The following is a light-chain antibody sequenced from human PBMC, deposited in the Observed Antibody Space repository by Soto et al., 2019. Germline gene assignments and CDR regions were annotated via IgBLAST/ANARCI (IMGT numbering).Light chain of an antibody. V-gene: IGLV1-51*02. CDR1: SSNIGNNY. Sequence: QSVLTQPPSVSAAPGQKVTISCSGSSSNIGNNYVSWYQQLPGTAPKPLIYENNKRPSGIPDRFSGSKSGTSATLGITGLQTGDEADYYCGTWDSSLSAGVFGTGTKVTVL. CDR3: GTWDSSLSAGV. J-gene: IGLJ1*01. CDR2: ENN.